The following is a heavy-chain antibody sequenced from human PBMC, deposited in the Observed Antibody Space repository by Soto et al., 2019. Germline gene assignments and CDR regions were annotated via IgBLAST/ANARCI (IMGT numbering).Heavy chain of an antibody. CDR1: GDSDSSNSAA. Sequence: SQTLSLTCAISGDSDSSNSAAWNWNRQSPSRGLEWLGRTYYRSKWYNDYAVSVKSRITINPDTSKNQFSLQLNSVTPEDTAVYYCARGGGYSSGWYGAVDYYYGMDVWGQGTTVTVSS. D-gene: IGHD6-19*01. J-gene: IGHJ6*02. CDR3: ARGGGYSSGWYGAVDYYYGMDV. CDR2: TYYRSKWYN. V-gene: IGHV6-1*01.